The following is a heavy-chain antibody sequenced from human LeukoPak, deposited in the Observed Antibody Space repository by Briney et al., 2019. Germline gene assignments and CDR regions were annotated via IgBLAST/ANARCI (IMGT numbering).Heavy chain of an antibody. Sequence: PSETLSLTCSVSDGSIRSFYWSWIRQPPGPGLEWIGYIHYSGNTYYNPSLNSRVTISVDTSKSQFSLRLKSVTAADTAVYYCARQIIRGQYLVHFDYWSQGTLVTVSS. D-gene: IGHD6-13*01. CDR3: ARQIIRGQYLVHFDY. CDR1: DGSIRSFY. V-gene: IGHV4-59*08. J-gene: IGHJ4*02. CDR2: IHYSGNT.